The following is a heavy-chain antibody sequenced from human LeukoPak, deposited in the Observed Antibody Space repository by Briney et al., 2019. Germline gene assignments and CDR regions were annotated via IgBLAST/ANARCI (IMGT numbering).Heavy chain of an antibody. Sequence: GGSLRLSCAASGFTFSSYGMHWVRQAPGKGLEWVAVIWYGGSNKYYADSVKGRFTISRDNSKNTLYLQMNSLRAEDTAVYYCAKGRIAARLLFDYWGQGTLVTVSS. CDR3: AKGRIAARLLFDY. J-gene: IGHJ4*02. CDR2: IWYGGSNK. D-gene: IGHD6-6*01. CDR1: GFTFSSYG. V-gene: IGHV3-30*02.